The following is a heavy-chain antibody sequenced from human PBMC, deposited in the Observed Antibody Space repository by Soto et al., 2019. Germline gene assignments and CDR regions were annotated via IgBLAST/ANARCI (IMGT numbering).Heavy chain of an antibody. V-gene: IGHV1-8*01. CDR1: GYTFTSYD. J-gene: IGHJ4*02. Sequence: QVQLLQSGAEVKKPGASVKVSCKASGYTFTSYDIHWVRQATGQGLEWMGWMNPNSGNTGYAQKFQGRVTMTRNTSISTAYMALSSLRSEDTAVYYCASSTNDYGDRHWGQGPRVTVSS. CDR2: MNPNSGNT. D-gene: IGHD4-17*01. CDR3: ASSTNDYGDRH.